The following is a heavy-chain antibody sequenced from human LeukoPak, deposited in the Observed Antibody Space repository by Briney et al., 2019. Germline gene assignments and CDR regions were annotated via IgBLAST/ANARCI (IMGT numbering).Heavy chain of an antibody. CDR1: GGSISSYY. D-gene: IGHD2-21*01. J-gene: IGHJ4*02. CDR3: ARGVVIAPQTFDY. V-gene: IGHV4-4*07. CDR2: IYISGSGST. Sequence: PSETLSLTCTVSGGSISSYYWSWIRQPAGKGLEWIGRIYISGSGSTNYNPSLKSRVTMSVDTSKNQFSLKLSSVTAADTAVYYCARGVVIAPQTFDYWGQGTLVTVSS.